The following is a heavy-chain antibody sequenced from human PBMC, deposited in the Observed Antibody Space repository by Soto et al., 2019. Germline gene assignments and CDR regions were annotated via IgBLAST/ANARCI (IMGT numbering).Heavy chain of an antibody. J-gene: IGHJ4*02. CDR3: AARFCGSSSCFHFDY. V-gene: IGHV3-64*01. CDR2: ISSDGGSP. Sequence: EVHLVESGGGLVQPGGSLRLSCAASGFTFSSYAMHWVRQAPGKGLEYVSAISSDGGSPYYANSVKGRFTISRDNSKNTLYLQMGSLRPEDMAVYYCAARFCGSSSCFHFDYWGQGALVTVSS. CDR1: GFTFSSYA. D-gene: IGHD2-2*01.